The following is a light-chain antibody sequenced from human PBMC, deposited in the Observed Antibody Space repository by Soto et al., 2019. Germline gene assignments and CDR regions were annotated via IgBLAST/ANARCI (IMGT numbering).Light chain of an antibody. CDR2: GAS. J-gene: IGKJ5*01. Sequence: DIHLTQSPSAMSASVGDRVTITCRASQDINNYLAWFQQKPGKVPKRLIYGASSLQSGVPSRFSGSGSGTDFTLTISSLQPEDFATYYCQQSYSTPITFGQGTRLEIK. CDR1: QDINNY. V-gene: IGKV1-17*03. CDR3: QQSYSTPIT.